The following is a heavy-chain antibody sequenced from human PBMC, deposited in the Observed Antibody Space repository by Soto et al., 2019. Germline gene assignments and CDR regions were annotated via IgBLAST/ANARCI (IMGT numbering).Heavy chain of an antibody. CDR3: ARGLLRSSSYFRYYYYGMDV. D-gene: IGHD6-6*01. CDR1: GGSFSGYY. CDR2: INHSGST. Sequence: SETLSLTCAVYGGSFSGYYWSWIRQPPGKGLEWIGEINHSGSTNYNPSLKSRVTISVDTSKNQFSLKLSSVTAADTAVYYCARGLLRSSSYFRYYYYGMDVWGQGTTVTVSS. J-gene: IGHJ6*02. V-gene: IGHV4-34*01.